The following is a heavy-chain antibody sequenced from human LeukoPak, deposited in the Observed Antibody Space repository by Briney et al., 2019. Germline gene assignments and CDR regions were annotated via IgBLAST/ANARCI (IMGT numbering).Heavy chain of an antibody. V-gene: IGHV3-23*01. CDR3: ARPARGSESYYPRYDAFDI. CDR2: ISASGYST. J-gene: IGHJ3*02. CDR1: GFTFSSYA. Sequence: PGGSLRLSCAASGFTFSSYAMSWVRQAPGKGLEWVSAISASGYSTHYADSVKGRFTISRDNSKNTLYLQMNSLRAEDTAVYYCARPARGSESYYPRYDAFDIWGQGTMVTVSS. D-gene: IGHD3-10*01.